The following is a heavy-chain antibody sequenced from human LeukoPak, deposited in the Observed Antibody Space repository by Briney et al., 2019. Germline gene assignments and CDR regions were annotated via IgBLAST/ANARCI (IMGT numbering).Heavy chain of an antibody. CDR2: IYPGDSDT. Sequence: GESLKISCKASGYSFPDYWIGWVRQMPGKGLEWMGIIYPGDSDTRYSLSFQGQVTISADKSISTAYLQWSSLKASDTAMYYCARQYGESNWFDPWGQGTLVTVSS. CDR3: ARQYGESNWFDP. J-gene: IGHJ5*02. V-gene: IGHV5-51*01. D-gene: IGHD4-17*01. CDR1: GYSFPDYW.